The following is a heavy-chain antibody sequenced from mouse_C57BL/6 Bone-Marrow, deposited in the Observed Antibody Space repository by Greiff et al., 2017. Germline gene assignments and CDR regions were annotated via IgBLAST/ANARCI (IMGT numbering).Heavy chain of an antibody. D-gene: IGHD1-1*01. V-gene: IGHV3-8*01. Sequence: DVQLQESGPGLAKPSQTLSLTCSVTGYSITSDYWNWIRKFPGNKLEYMGYISYSGSTYYNPSLKSRISIIRETSKNQSYLQLNSVTTEYTATYYCARCETTVVASDWYFDVWGTGTTVTVSS. CDR1: GYSITSDY. CDR2: ISYSGST. J-gene: IGHJ1*03. CDR3: ARCETTVVASDWYFDV.